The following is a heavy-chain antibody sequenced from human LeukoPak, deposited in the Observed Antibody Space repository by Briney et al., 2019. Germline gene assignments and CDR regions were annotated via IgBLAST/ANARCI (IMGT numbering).Heavy chain of an antibody. J-gene: IGHJ4*02. V-gene: IGHV3-64*01. CDR2: LSSNGGST. D-gene: IGHD6-13*01. CDR3: ARGGSSSWDFDY. CDR1: GFTFSSYA. Sequence: GGSLRLSCAASGFTFSSYAMHWVRQAPGKGLEYVSALSSNGGSTYYANSVKGRFTISRDNSKNTLYLQMGSLRAEDMAVYYCARGGSSSWDFDYWGQGTLVTVSS.